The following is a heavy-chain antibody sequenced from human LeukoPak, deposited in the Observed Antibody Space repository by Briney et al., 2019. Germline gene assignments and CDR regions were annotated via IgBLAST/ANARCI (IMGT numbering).Heavy chain of an antibody. D-gene: IGHD5-12*01. CDR1: SGSIRSYF. CDR2: IWDTEIT. J-gene: IGHJ3*02. Sequence: PSETLSLTCTVSSGSIRSYFWSWLRQPPGKGPEWIGYIWDTEITDYNPSLKSRVTISLDTSKNHFSLKLRSVTAADTALYFCARGLVLATDDAFDIWGQGTLVTVSS. CDR3: ARGLVLATDDAFDI. V-gene: IGHV4-59*01.